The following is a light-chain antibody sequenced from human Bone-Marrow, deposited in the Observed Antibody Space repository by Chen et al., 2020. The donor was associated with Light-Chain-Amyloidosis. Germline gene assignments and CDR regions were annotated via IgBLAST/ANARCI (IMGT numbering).Light chain of an antibody. J-gene: IGLJ1*01. V-gene: IGLV2-14*01. Sequence: QSALTQPASVSGSPGQSITISCTGTSSDVGGDNHVSGYQQHPDKAPKLIIYEVTNRPSWVPDRCSGSKSDNTASLTIPGLQTEDEADYCCGSYTSTSPLAFGRGTRVTV. CDR2: EVT. CDR3: GSYTSTSPLA. CDR1: SSDVGGDNH.